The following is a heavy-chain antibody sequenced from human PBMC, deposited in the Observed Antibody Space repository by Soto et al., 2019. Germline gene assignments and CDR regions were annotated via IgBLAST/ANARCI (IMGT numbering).Heavy chain of an antibody. Sequence: GALRLSCAASGFTFSSYAMSWVRQAPGKGLEWVSAISGSGGSTYYADSVKGRFTISRDNSKNTLYLQMNSLRAEDTAVYYCAKDRYDPDYRLDWFDPWGQRTLVTVSS. CDR3: AKDRYDPDYRLDWFDP. CDR2: ISGSGGST. CDR1: GFTFSSYA. D-gene: IGHD4-4*01. J-gene: IGHJ5*02. V-gene: IGHV3-23*01.